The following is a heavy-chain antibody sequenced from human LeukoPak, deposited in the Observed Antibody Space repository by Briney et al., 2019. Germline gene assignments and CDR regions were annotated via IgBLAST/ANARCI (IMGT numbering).Heavy chain of an antibody. D-gene: IGHD4-17*01. CDR3: ARRGESANYGDYRFDY. CDR2: ISGSSGLT. J-gene: IGHJ4*02. CDR1: GFTFSNYA. Sequence: GGSLRLSCAASGFTFSNYAMSWVRQAPGRGLEWVSDISGSSGLTYYADSVKGRFTISRDNSKNTLYLQMNSLRAEDTAVYYCARRGESANYGDYRFDYWGQGTLVTVSS. V-gene: IGHV3-23*01.